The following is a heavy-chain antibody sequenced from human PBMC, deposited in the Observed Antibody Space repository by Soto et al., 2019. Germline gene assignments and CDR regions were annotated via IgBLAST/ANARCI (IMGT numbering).Heavy chain of an antibody. CDR3: ARDLWGYCGTDCYPLDV. V-gene: IGHV4-34*01. J-gene: IGHJ6*02. Sequence: SETLSLTCAVYGGSFSGYYWSWIRQPPGKGLEWIGEINHSGSTNYNPSLKSRVTISVDTSKNQFSLKLNSVTAADTAVYYCARDLWGYCGTDCYPLDVWGQGTTVTVSS. CDR2: INHSGST. D-gene: IGHD2-21*02. CDR1: GGSFSGYY.